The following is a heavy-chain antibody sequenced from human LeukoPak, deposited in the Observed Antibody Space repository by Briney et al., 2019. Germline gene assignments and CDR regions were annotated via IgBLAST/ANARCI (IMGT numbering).Heavy chain of an antibody. J-gene: IGHJ4*02. CDR3: ARLYDGSAYHADHFDY. Sequence: GGSLRLSCAASGFAFSGFGMSWVRQAPGKGLEWVSSISSSSSYIYYADSVKGRFTISRDNAKNSLYLQMNSLRAEDTAVYYCARLYDGSAYHADHFDYWGQGTLVIVSS. V-gene: IGHV3-21*01. CDR2: ISSSSSYI. CDR1: GFAFSGFG. D-gene: IGHD3-22*01.